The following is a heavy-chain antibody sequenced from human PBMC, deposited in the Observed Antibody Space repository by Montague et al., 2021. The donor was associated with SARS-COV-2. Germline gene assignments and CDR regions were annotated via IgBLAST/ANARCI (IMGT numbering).Heavy chain of an antibody. V-gene: IGHV4-34*01. CDR2: IYDSGRA. CDR1: GGSLSGSW. CDR3: ARVTWPVPVGGTFGAFDV. J-gene: IGHJ3*01. Sequence: SETRSLTCAVYGGSLSGSWWSWIRQSPGQGLEWIGEIYDSGRANYHPPLKWRVTMSVDTSKNQFSLKLNSLTAADTAIYYCARVTWPVPVGGTFGAFDVWGQGTVVTVSS. D-gene: IGHD1-26*01.